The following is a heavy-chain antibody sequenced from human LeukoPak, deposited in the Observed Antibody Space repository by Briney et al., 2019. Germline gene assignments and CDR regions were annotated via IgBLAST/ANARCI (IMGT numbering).Heavy chain of an antibody. CDR3: ARVSFLNYYYYYMDV. Sequence: SETLSLTCTVSGGSISSYYWSWIRQPPGKGLEWIGYIYYSGSTNYNPSLKSRVTISVDTSKNQFSLKLSSVTAADTAVYYCARVSFLNYYYYYMDVWGRGTTVTISS. V-gene: IGHV4-59*01. J-gene: IGHJ6*03. D-gene: IGHD3-16*02. CDR2: IYYSGST. CDR1: GGSISSYY.